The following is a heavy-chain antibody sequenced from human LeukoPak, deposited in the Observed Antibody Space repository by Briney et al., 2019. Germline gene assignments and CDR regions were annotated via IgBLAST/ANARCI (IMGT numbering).Heavy chain of an antibody. CDR3: AREGSHSSSVFDY. CDR2: ISYDGSNK. D-gene: IGHD6-13*01. J-gene: IGHJ4*02. Sequence: GGSLRLSCAASGFTFSSYAMHWVRQAPGKGLEWVAVISYDGSNKYYADSVKGRFTISRDNSKNTLYLQMNSLRAEDTAVYYCAREGSHSSSVFDYWGQGTLVTVSS. CDR1: GFTFSSYA. V-gene: IGHV3-30-3*01.